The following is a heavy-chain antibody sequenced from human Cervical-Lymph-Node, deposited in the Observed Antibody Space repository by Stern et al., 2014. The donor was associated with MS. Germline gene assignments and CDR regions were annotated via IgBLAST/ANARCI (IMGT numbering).Heavy chain of an antibody. Sequence: QVHLHYSGPGLVKPSQTLSLACAVSGASVVGGDWYWSWIRQPPGKGLEWLGHIYCSGTTYYKPSLKSRLIISLDTSKNQFSLNLTSVTAADTAVYYCAGAIGKYELLESFDMWGQGTMVTVSS. CDR1: GASVVGGDWY. V-gene: IGHV4-30-4*01. CDR2: IYCSGTT. D-gene: IGHD1-1*01. J-gene: IGHJ3*02. CDR3: AGAIGKYELLESFDM.